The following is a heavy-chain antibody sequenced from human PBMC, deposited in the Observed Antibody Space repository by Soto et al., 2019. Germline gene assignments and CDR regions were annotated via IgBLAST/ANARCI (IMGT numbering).Heavy chain of an antibody. V-gene: IGHV1-18*03. CDR1: GYTFTSYG. D-gene: IGHD4-17*01. CDR2: ISAYNGNT. Sequence: ASVKVSCKASGYTFTSYGISWVRQAPGQGLEWMGWISAYNGNTNYAQKLQGRVTMTTDTSTSTAYMELRSLRSDDMAVYYCALYNDYGDSRVFDYWGQGTLVTVSS. CDR3: ALYNDYGDSRVFDY. J-gene: IGHJ4*02.